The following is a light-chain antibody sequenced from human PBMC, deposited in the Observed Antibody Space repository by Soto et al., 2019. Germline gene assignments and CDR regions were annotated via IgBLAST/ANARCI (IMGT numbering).Light chain of an antibody. CDR1: QSVSSTY. CDR3: QQYDNSPQT. V-gene: IGKV3-20*01. J-gene: IGKJ1*01. CDR2: GAS. Sequence: EIVLTQSPASLSLSPGERATLSCRASQSVSSTYLAWYQQKLGQAPRLLIYGASTRATGIPARFSGSWSGTDFTLTIASLHTGDFAVYYCQQYDNSPQTFGQGTKVDIK.